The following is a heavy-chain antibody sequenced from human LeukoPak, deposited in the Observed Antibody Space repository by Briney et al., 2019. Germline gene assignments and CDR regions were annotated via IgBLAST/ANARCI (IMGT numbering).Heavy chain of an antibody. V-gene: IGHV3-7*01. J-gene: IGHJ4*02. CDR1: GFTFSSYG. CDR2: IKQDGIEI. D-gene: IGHD6-13*01. Sequence: GGSLRLSCAASGFTFSSYGMHWVRQAPGKGLGWVANIKQDGIEIHYADSVKGRFTISRDNAKNSLFLQMNSLRAEDTAVYYCARDPGIAAAGTVGYFDYWGQGTPVTVSS. CDR3: ARDPGIAAAGTVGYFDY.